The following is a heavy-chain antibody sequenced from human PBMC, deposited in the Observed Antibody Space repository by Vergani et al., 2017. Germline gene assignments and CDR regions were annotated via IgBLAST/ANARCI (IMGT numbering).Heavy chain of an antibody. CDR1: GYTFSSYG. D-gene: IGHD1-26*01. J-gene: IGHJ4*02. V-gene: IGHV1-18*04. CDR3: AREPAVVGASKSHYFDY. Sequence: QVQLVQSGAEVKKPGASVKVSCKASGYTFSSYGISWVRQAPGQGLEWMGWISAYNGNTNYAQKVQGRVTMTTDTSTSTAYMELRSLRSDDTAVCYCAREPAVVGASKSHYFDYWGQGTLVTVSS. CDR2: ISAYNGNT.